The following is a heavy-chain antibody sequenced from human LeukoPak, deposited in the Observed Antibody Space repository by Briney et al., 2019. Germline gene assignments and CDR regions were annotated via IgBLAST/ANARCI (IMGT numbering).Heavy chain of an antibody. CDR2: IYRGGST. CDR1: GFTVNYNY. CDR3: AREQGDSSGAFYKRGWFDA. Sequence: GGSLRLSCAASGFTVNYNYMSWVRQAPGKGLEWVSTIYRGGSTYYADSVRGRFTISRDDSMNTLILQMNSLRAEDTALYFCAREQGDSSGAFYKRGWFDAWGQGTLVTFSS. D-gene: IGHD3-22*01. J-gene: IGHJ5*02. V-gene: IGHV3-53*01.